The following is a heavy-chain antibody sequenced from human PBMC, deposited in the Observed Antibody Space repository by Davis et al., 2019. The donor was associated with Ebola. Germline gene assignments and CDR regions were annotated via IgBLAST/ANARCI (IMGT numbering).Heavy chain of an antibody. V-gene: IGHV5-51*01. CDR3: ARGSSSWYFDFDY. J-gene: IGHJ4*02. D-gene: IGHD6-13*01. Sequence: GESLKISCKGSGYSFTSYWIAWVRQMPGKGLEWMGGIYPGDSDTNYSPSFQGQVTISADKSITTAYLQWSSLKASDTAMYYCARGSSSWYFDFDYWGQGTLVTVSS. CDR2: IYPGDSDT. CDR1: GYSFTSYW.